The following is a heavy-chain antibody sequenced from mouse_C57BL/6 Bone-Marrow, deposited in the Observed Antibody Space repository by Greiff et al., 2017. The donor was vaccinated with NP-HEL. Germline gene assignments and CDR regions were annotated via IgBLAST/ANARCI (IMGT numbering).Heavy chain of an antibody. Sequence: QVQLQQPGAELVMPGASVKLSCKASGYTFTSYWMHWVKQRPGQGLEWIGEIDPSDSYTNYNQKFKGKSTLTVDKSSSTAYMQLSSLTSEDSAVYYCARARWDGGYYFDYWGQGTTLTVSS. J-gene: IGHJ2*01. D-gene: IGHD4-1*01. CDR2: IDPSDSYT. CDR1: GYTFTSYW. V-gene: IGHV1-69*01. CDR3: ARARWDGGYYFDY.